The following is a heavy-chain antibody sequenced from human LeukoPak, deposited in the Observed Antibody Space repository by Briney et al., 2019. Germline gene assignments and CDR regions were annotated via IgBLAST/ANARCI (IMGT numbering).Heavy chain of an antibody. Sequence: PGGSLRLSCAASGFTFSSYSMNWVRQAPGKGLEWVSSISSSGSYIYYADSVKGRFTISRDNAKNSLYLQMNSLRAEDTAVYYCARDANIAVAGTVSFDYWGQGTLVTVSS. CDR1: GFTFSSYS. D-gene: IGHD6-19*01. CDR3: ARDANIAVAGTVSFDY. V-gene: IGHV3-21*01. CDR2: ISSSGSYI. J-gene: IGHJ4*02.